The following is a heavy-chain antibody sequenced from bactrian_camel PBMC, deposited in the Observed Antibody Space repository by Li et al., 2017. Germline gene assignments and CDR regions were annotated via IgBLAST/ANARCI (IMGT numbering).Heavy chain of an antibody. J-gene: IGHJ6*01. CDR2: IGSDGST. CDR1: GYTYSSYC. CDR3: AADRRTVVAGRCPDIFGY. Sequence: QLVESGGGLVQPGGSLRLSCAASGYTYSSYCMCWFRQAPGKEREGVAAIGSDGSTSYADSVKGRFTISQDNTKNTLYLQMNSLKPEDTAMYYCAADRRTVVAGRCPDIFGYWGQGTQVTVS. D-gene: IGHD6*01. V-gene: IGHV3S26*01.